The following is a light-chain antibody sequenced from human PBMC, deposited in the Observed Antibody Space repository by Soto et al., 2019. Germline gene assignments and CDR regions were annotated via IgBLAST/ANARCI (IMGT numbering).Light chain of an antibody. CDR1: QSVSSY. CDR3: QQRRTWT. Sequence: EIVLTQSPATLSLSPGERATLSCRASQSVSSYLAWYQQKPGQGPRLLIYDASKRATAIPARSTGSESGIDFILTISRLEPEGFGVYFCQQRRTWTFGQGTKVEI. CDR2: DAS. J-gene: IGKJ1*01. V-gene: IGKV3-11*01.